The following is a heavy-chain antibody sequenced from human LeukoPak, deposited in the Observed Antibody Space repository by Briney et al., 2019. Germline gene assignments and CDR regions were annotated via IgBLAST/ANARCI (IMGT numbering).Heavy chain of an antibody. CDR3: ASTPKGTRGYSYGYSDY. CDR2: INPSGGST. D-gene: IGHD5-18*01. J-gene: IGHJ4*02. CDR1: GYTFTSYG. Sequence: ASVKVSCKASGYTFTSYGISWVRQAPGQGLEWMGIINPSGGSTSYAQKFQGRVTMTRDMSTSTVYMELSSLRSEDTAVYYCASTPKGTRGYSYGYSDYWGQGTLVTVSS. V-gene: IGHV1-46*01.